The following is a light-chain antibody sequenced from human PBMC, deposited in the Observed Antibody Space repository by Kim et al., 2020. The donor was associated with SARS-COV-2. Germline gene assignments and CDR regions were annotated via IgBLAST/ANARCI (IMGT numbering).Light chain of an antibody. CDR2: QND. CDR3: QTLDSSTGV. V-gene: IGLV3-1*01. J-gene: IGLJ3*02. CDR1: ELGDKY. Sequence: SGPSGQTATITCSGDELGDKYVYWYQKKPGQSPVLVMYQNDKRPSGIPERFSGSNSGNTATLTISETPALDEADYYCQTLDSSTGVFGGGTQLTVL.